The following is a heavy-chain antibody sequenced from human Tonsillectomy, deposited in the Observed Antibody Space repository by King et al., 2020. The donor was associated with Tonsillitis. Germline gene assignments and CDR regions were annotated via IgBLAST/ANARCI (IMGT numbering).Heavy chain of an antibody. CDR3: ARGALNTYYAVASPQDY. CDR1: GYTFTGYTFTAYY. V-gene: IGHV1-2*02. D-gene: IGHD3-22*01. Sequence: VQLVESGAEVKKPGASVKVSCKSTGYTFTGYTFTAYYIHWVRQAPGQGLEWMGWINPNGGGTNYAQKFQDRVTMTSDTSISTAYMELSSLNSDDTAVYYCARGALNTYYAVASPQDYWGQGTLVTVSS. J-gene: IGHJ4*02. CDR2: INPNGGGT.